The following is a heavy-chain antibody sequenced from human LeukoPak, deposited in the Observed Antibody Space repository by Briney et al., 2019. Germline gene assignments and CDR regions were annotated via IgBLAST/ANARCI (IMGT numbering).Heavy chain of an antibody. J-gene: IGHJ4*02. D-gene: IGHD3-22*01. CDR2: INHSGSA. Sequence: PSETLSLSCAGYGGTFSGYYWSWIRQAPGKGLEWIGEINHSGSANYNPSLKSRVTISVDMSKNQFSLKLSSVTAADTAVYYCARARGDYYDSSGYYSAFDYWGQGTLVTVSS. CDR1: GGTFSGYY. V-gene: IGHV4-34*01. CDR3: ARARGDYYDSSGYYSAFDY.